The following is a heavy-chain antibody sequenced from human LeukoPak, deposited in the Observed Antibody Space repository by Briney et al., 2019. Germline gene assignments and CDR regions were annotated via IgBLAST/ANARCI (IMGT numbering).Heavy chain of an antibody. J-gene: IGHJ4*02. Sequence: GRSLRLSCAASGFTFSSYAMHWVRQAPGKGLEYVSAISSNEGSTYYANSVKGRFTISRDNSKNTLYLQMGSLRAEDMAVYYCARASPDYYDSSGYYYPYFDYWGQGTLVTVSS. CDR1: GFTFSSYA. V-gene: IGHV3-64*01. CDR2: ISSNEGST. D-gene: IGHD3-22*01. CDR3: ARASPDYYDSSGYYYPYFDY.